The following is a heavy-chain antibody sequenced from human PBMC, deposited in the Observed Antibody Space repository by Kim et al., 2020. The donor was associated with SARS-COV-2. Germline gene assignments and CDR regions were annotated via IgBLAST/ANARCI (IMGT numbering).Heavy chain of an antibody. CDR3: ARENYDILAGYYGFYFDY. V-gene: IGHV4-59*13. J-gene: IGHJ4*02. D-gene: IGHD3-9*01. CDR2: IYYSGST. CDR1: GGSISSYY. Sequence: SETLSLTCTVSGGSISSYYWSWIRQPPGKGLEWIGYIYYSGSTNYNPSLKSRVTISVDTSKNQFSLKLSSVTAADTAVYYCARENYDILAGYYGFYFDYWGQGTLVTVSS.